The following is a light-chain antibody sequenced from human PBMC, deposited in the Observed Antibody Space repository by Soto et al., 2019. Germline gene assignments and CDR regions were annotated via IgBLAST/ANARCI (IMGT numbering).Light chain of an antibody. Sequence: DIQITHSPSSLSASVVERVTITCRASQTISSPLSWYQQKPGKVPELLIYATSRLQSGVPSRFSGSRSGTDFTLTISSLQSEDFAVYYCQQYNNWRKFGQGTKVDIK. V-gene: IGKV1-39*01. CDR2: ATS. CDR3: QQYNNWRK. J-gene: IGKJ1*01. CDR1: QTISSP.